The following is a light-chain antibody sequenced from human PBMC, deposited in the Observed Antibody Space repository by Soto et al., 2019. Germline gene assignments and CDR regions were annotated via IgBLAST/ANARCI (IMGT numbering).Light chain of an antibody. CDR3: CSDAGSSLYV. CDR2: EIT. CDR1: NSDVGSFDF. J-gene: IGLJ1*01. Sequence: QSALTQPASVSGSPGQSITISCTRTNSDVGSFDFVSWYQQYPGKAPKVMIYEITKRPSGVSNRFSGSKSGNTASLTISGLLADDEADYYCCSDAGSSLYVFGTGTKLTVL. V-gene: IGLV2-23*02.